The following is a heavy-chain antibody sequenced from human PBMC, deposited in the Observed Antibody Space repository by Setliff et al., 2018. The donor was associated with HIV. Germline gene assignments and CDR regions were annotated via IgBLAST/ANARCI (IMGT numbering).Heavy chain of an antibody. V-gene: IGHV4-34*01. CDR3: ARFDVTPMTTRDY. J-gene: IGHJ4*02. D-gene: IGHD4-17*01. CDR2: IHHTGHI. Sequence: PSETLSLTCAVYGGSLSGHYWNWIRQPPGKGLEWIGEIHHTGHINYNPSFKSRVTMSLDMSTNQFSLKMASMTAADSAVYYCARFDVTPMTTRDYWGQGTQVTVSS. CDR1: GGSLSGHY.